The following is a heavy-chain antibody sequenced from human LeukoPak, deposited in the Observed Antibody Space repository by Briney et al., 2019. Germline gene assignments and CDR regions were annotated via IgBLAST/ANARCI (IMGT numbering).Heavy chain of an antibody. Sequence: GASVKVSCKASGGTFSSYAISWVRQAPGQGLEWMGGIIPIFGTANYAQKFQGRVTITADESTSTAYMELSSLRSEDTAVYYCARFRESTILGVVILGPWLDPWGQGTLVTVSS. D-gene: IGHD3-3*01. J-gene: IGHJ5*02. V-gene: IGHV1-69*13. CDR1: GGTFSSYA. CDR2: IIPIFGTA. CDR3: ARFRESTILGVVILGPWLDP.